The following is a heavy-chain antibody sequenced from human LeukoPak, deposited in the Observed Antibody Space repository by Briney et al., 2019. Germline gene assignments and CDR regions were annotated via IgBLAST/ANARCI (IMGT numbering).Heavy chain of an antibody. CDR3: ARSSRGLGWFDP. V-gene: IGHV4-59*12. CDR2: IHYSGST. D-gene: IGHD3-10*01. CDR1: GSMYNYY. J-gene: IGHJ5*02. Sequence: SETLSLTCTVSGSMYNYYWSWIRQPPGKGLEWIGYIHYSGSTNYNPSLKSRITMSLDTSKNQFSLKVSSVTAADTAVYYCARSSRGLGWFDPWGQGTLVTVSS.